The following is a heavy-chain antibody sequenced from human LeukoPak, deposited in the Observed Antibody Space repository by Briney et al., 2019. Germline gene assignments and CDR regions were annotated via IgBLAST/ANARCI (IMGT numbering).Heavy chain of an antibody. CDR2: ISYDGSNK. V-gene: IGHV3-30*03. CDR1: GFTFSSYG. CDR3: ARPYCSSTSCYTWRYYYYYGMDV. J-gene: IGHJ6*02. D-gene: IGHD2-2*02. Sequence: GGSLRLSCAASGFTFSSYGVHWVRQAPGKGLEWVAVISYDGSNKYYADSVKGRFTISRDNSKNTLYLQMNSLRAEDTAVYYCARPYCSSTSCYTWRYYYYYGMDVWGQGTTVTVSS.